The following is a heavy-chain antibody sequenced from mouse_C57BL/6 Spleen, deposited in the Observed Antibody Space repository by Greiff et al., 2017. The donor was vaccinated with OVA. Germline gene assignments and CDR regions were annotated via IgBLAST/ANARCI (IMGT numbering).Heavy chain of an antibody. V-gene: IGHV1-61*01. CDR2: IYPSDSET. J-gene: IGHJ3*01. Sequence: QVQLQQPGAELVRPGSSVKLSCKASGYTFTSYWLDWVKQRPGQGLEWIGNIYPSDSETHYNQKFKDKATLTVDKSSSTAYMQLSSLTSEDSAVYYCARTAQATGAWFAYWGQGTLVTVSA. D-gene: IGHD3-2*02. CDR1: GYTFTSYW. CDR3: ARTAQATGAWFAY.